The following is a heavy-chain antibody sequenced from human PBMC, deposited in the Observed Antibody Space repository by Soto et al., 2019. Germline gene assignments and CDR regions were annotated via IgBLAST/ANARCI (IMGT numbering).Heavy chain of an antibody. J-gene: IGHJ6*02. D-gene: IGHD3-3*01. CDR2: ISSSSSYI. CDR1: GLTFISYS. CDR3: ARDQSRITIFGVVDYYYGMDV. V-gene: IGHV3-21*01. Sequence: GGSRRHSCAASGLTFISYSMNWVRQAPGKGLWWFSSISSSSSYIYYADSVKGRFTISRDNAKNSLYLQMNSLRAEDTAVYYCARDQSRITIFGVVDYYYGMDVWGQGTTVTVSS.